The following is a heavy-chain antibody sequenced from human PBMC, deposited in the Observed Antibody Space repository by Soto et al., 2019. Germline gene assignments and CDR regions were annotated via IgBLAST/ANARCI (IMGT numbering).Heavy chain of an antibody. D-gene: IGHD3-3*01. CDR1: GFTFSNAW. V-gene: IGHV3-15*01. Sequence: GGSLRLSCAASGFTFSNAWMSWVRQAPGKGLEWVGRIKSKTDGGTTDYAAPVKGRFTISRDDSKNTLFLQMNSLKTEDTAVYYCITPTHYDFWSGYSNDAFDIWGQGTMVTVSS. CDR2: IKSKTDGGTT. CDR3: ITPTHYDFWSGYSNDAFDI. J-gene: IGHJ3*02.